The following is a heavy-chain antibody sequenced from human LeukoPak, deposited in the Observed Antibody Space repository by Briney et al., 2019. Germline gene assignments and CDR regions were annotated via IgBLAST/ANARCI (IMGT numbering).Heavy chain of an antibody. J-gene: IGHJ3*02. CDR1: GFTFSTYG. CDR2: ISGGGDIT. D-gene: IGHD6-19*01. CDR3: AKDARWLAAGTFDI. V-gene: IGHV3-23*01. Sequence: GGSLRLSCAAPGFTFSTYGLNWVRQAPGKGLNWGSGISGGGDITFYADSVKGRFTISPDNSTKTLYFQMNTFRASDPPGYYIAKDARWLAAGTFDIWGERTSVTVS.